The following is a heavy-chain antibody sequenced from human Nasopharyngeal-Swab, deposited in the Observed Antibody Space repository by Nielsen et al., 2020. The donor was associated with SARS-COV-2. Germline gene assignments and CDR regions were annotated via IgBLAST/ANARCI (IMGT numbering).Heavy chain of an antibody. CDR1: GYTFTSYY. CDR3: ARDHPSDNCRLPACYYGMDV. CDR2: INHSGGST. Sequence: ASVKVSCKASGYTFTSYYMHWVRQAPGQGLEWMGIINHSGGSTSYAQKFQGRVTMTRDTSTSTVYMELSSLRSEDTAVYYCARDHPSDNCRLPACYYGMDVWGQGTTVTVSS. J-gene: IGHJ6*02. V-gene: IGHV1-46*01. D-gene: IGHD1-1*01.